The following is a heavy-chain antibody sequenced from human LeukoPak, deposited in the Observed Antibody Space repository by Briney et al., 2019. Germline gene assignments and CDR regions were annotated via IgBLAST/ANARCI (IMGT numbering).Heavy chain of an antibody. CDR2: INPSGGST. Sequence: GASVKVSCKASGYTFTSHHVHWVRQAPGQGLEWMGIINPSGGSTNYARKLQGRVTMTRDMSTNTVYMELSSLRSEDTAVYYCARGLWFGEYDDYWGQGTLVTVSS. CDR3: ARGLWFGEYDDY. V-gene: IGHV1-46*01. D-gene: IGHD3-10*01. CDR1: GYTFTSHH. J-gene: IGHJ4*02.